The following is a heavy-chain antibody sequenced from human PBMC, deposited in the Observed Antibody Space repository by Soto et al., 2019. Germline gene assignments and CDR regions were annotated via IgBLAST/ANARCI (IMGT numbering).Heavy chain of an antibody. J-gene: IGHJ4*02. CDR3: ARDGGSPSGGRDY. D-gene: IGHD1-26*01. CDR2: IIPVFGTA. Sequence: QVQLVQSGAEVKKPGASVKVSCKASGGTFSSYSINGVRQAPGQGLEWMGEIIPVFGTANYAQEFQGRVTTAADESTSTAYMELSSLRSEDTAVYYCARDGGSPSGGRDYWGQGTLVTVSS. CDR1: GGTFSSYS. V-gene: IGHV1-69*01.